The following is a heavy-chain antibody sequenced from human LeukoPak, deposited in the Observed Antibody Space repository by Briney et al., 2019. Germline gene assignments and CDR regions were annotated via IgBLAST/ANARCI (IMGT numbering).Heavy chain of an antibody. D-gene: IGHD2-15*01. CDR2: INPSGGST. V-gene: IGHV1-46*01. CDR3: ARETPYCSGGSCPTNFDY. J-gene: IGHJ4*02. Sequence: ASVKVSCKASGYTFTSYYMHWVRQAPGQGLQWMGIINPSGGSTSYAQKFQGRVTMTRDTSTSTVYMELSSLRSEDTAVYYCARETPYCSGGSCPTNFDYWGQGTLVTVSS. CDR1: GYTFTSYY.